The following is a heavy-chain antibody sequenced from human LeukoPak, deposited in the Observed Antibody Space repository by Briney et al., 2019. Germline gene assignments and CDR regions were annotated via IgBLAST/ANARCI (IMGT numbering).Heavy chain of an antibody. D-gene: IGHD3-9*01. Sequence: GGSLRLSCAASGFTFSDYYMSWTRQAPGKGLEWVSYISSSGSTIYYADSVKGRFTISRDNAKNSLYLQMNSLRAEDTAVYYCARAHYDILTGYYPMAYWGQGTLVTVSS. CDR2: ISSSGSTI. CDR1: GFTFSDYY. V-gene: IGHV3-11*04. CDR3: ARAHYDILTGYYPMAY. J-gene: IGHJ4*02.